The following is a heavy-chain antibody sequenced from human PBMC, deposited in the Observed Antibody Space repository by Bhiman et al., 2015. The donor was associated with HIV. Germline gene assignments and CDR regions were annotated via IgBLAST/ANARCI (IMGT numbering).Heavy chain of an antibody. CDR1: GFTFSNYD. CDR2: ISGSGGST. D-gene: IGHD6-13*01. CDR3: AREFTGYSSSNFDY. J-gene: IGHJ4*02. V-gene: IGHV3-23*01. Sequence: EVQMLESGGGLVQPGGSLRLSCAASGFTFSNYDMNWVRQAPGKGLEWVSSISGSGGSTYYADSVKGRFTISRDNSKSTLYLQMNSLRAEDTAVYYCAREFTGYSSSNFDYWGQGTLVTVSS.